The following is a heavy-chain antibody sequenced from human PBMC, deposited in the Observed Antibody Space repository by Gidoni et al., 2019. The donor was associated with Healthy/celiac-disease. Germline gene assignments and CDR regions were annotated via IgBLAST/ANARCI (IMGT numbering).Heavy chain of an antibody. CDR1: GFTFGDYA. J-gene: IGHJ3*02. CDR2: IRSKAYGGTT. D-gene: IGHD3-10*01. Sequence: EVQLVESGGGLVQPGRSLRLSCTASGFTFGDYAMSWFRQAPGKGLEWVGFIRSKAYGGTTEYAASVKGRFTISRDDSKSIAYLQMNSLKTEDTAVYYCTRDKRRFGELFGAFDIWGQGTMVTVSS. V-gene: IGHV3-49*03. CDR3: TRDKRRFGELFGAFDI.